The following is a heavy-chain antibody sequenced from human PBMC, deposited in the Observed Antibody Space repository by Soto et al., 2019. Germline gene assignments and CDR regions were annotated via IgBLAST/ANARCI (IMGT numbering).Heavy chain of an antibody. J-gene: IGHJ4*02. V-gene: IGHV3-15*01. CDR3: TTDDPINKN. CDR1: GFTFSNAW. Sequence: GGSLRLSCAASGFTFSNAWMSWVRQAPGKGLEWVGRIKSKTDGGTTDYAAPVKGRFAIPRDDSENTLFLQMNSLKTEDTAVYYYTTDDPINKNWGQGTLVTVSS. CDR2: IKSKTDGGTT.